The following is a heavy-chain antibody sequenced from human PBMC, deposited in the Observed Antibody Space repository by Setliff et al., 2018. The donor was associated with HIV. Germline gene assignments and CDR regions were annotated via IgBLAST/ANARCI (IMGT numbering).Heavy chain of an antibody. V-gene: IGHV3-21*01. J-gene: IGHJ4*02. CDR1: GFTFSTYS. D-gene: IGHD6-19*01. Sequence: GGSLRLSCAASGFTFSTYSMHWVRQAPGKGLEWVSVVSSSANIIYYGDAVKGRFTISRDNAKNSLFLQLNSLRAEDTAVYYCAKDFHSSGWPYYFDYWGQGTLVTVSS. CDR3: AKDFHSSGWPYYFDY. CDR2: VSSSANII.